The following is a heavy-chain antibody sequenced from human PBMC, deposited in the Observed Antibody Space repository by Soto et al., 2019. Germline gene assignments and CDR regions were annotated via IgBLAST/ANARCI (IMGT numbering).Heavy chain of an antibody. CDR2: IYWDDDK. D-gene: IGHD3-22*01. V-gene: IGHV2-5*02. CDR1: GFSLSTSGVG. J-gene: IGHJ4*02. CDR3: ALSGAEYYYDSSGPFDY. Sequence: QITLKESGPTLVKPTQTLTLTCTFSGFSLSTSGVGVGWIRQPPGKALEWLALIYWDDDKHYSPSLKSRLTITKDTSKNQVVLTMTDMDPVDTATYYCALSGAEYYYDSSGPFDYWRQGTLVTVSS.